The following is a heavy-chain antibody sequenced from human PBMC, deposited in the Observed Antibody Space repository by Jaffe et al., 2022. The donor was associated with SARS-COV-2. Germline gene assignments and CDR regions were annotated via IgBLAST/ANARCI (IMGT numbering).Heavy chain of an antibody. CDR1: GGSISSYY. Sequence: QVQLQESGPGLVKPSETLSLTCTVSGGSISSYYWSWIRQPPGKGLEWIGYIYYSGSTNYNPSLKSRVTISVDTSKNQFSLKLSSVTAADTAVYYCARYTGGLVPAANFDYWGQGTLVTVSS. J-gene: IGHJ4*02. CDR2: IYYSGST. V-gene: IGHV4-59*08. CDR3: ARYTGGLVPAANFDY. D-gene: IGHD2-2*01.